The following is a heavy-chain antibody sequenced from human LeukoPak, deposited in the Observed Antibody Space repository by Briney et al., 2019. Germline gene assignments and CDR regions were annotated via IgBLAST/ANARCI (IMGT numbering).Heavy chain of an antibody. V-gene: IGHV1-8*01. Sequence: ASVKVSCKASGYTFTSYDINWLRQVTGQGLEWMGWMNPNNGNTGYVQKFQGRVTMTRDTSIGTAYMELSSLRSEDTAVYYCARDRVGVGGNGWENWGQGTLVTVSS. CDR3: ARDRVGVGGNGWEN. CDR1: GYTFTSYD. CDR2: MNPNNGNT. D-gene: IGHD6-19*01. J-gene: IGHJ4*02.